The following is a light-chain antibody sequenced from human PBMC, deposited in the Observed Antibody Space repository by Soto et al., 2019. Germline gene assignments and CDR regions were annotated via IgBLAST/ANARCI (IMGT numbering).Light chain of an antibody. V-gene: IGKV3-15*01. CDR3: QQRSNWPPEIT. Sequence: EIVVTQSPATLSVSPGERATLSCRASHSISSNLAWYQQKPGQAPRLLIYATSTRAAGIPARFSGSGSGTEFTVTISSLQSEDFAVYYCQQRSNWPPEITFGQGTRLDIK. CDR2: ATS. J-gene: IGKJ5*01. CDR1: HSISSN.